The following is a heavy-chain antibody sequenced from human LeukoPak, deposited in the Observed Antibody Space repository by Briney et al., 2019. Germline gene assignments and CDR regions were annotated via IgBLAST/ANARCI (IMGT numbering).Heavy chain of an antibody. CDR1: GFIFGGYA. V-gene: IGHV3-30-3*01. CDR2: ISYDGGKT. CDR3: ARRFNDFWSGSQLEY. D-gene: IGHD3-3*01. Sequence: GGSLRLSCAASGFIFGGYAMHWVRQAPGKGLQWLAVISYDGGKTYYADSVEGRFTISRDNSKSTVYLEISSLRSEDTAIYYCARRFNDFWSGSQLEYWGQGTLVTVSS. J-gene: IGHJ4*02.